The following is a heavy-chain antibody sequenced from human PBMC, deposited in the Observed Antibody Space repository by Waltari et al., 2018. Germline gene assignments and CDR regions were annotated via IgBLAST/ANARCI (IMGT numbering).Heavy chain of an antibody. CDR3: ARGGPRYSANYHEFDY. D-gene: IGHD1-26*01. Sequence: EVQLVESGGGLIQPGGSLRLSCAASGFTVSSNYMNWVRQAPGKGLEWVSVINSGGSTYYADSVKGRFTISRDNSKNTLYLQMNSLRAEDTAVYYCARGGPRYSANYHEFDYWGQGTLVTVSS. CDR1: GFTVSSNY. J-gene: IGHJ4*02. V-gene: IGHV3-53*01. CDR2: INSGGST.